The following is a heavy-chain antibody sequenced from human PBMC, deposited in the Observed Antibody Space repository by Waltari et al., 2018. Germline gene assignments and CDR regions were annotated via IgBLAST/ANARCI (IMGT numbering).Heavy chain of an antibody. CDR3: ARDRGHYYGSGSYDY. V-gene: IGHV4-34*01. CDR2: INHSGST. D-gene: IGHD3-10*01. Sequence: QVQLQQWGAGLLKPSETLSPTCAVYGGSFSGYYWRWIRQPPGKGLEWIGEINHSGSTNYNPSLKSRVTISVDTSKNQFSLKLSSVTAADTAVYYCARDRGHYYGSGSYDYWGQGTLVTVSS. J-gene: IGHJ4*02. CDR1: GGSFSGYY.